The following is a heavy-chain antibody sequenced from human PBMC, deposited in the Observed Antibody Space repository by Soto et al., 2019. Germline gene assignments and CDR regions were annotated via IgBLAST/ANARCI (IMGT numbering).Heavy chain of an antibody. D-gene: IGHD3-9*01. CDR2: ISYDGSNK. CDR1: GFTFSSYG. CDR3: AKTLYYDILTGEFDL. Sequence: QVQLVESGGGVVQPGRCLRLSCAASGFTFSSYGMHWVRQAPGKGLEWVAVISYDGSNKYYADSVKGRFTISRDNSKNTLYLQMNSLRAEDTAVYYCAKTLYYDILTGEFDLWGRGTLVTVSS. V-gene: IGHV3-30*18. J-gene: IGHJ2*01.